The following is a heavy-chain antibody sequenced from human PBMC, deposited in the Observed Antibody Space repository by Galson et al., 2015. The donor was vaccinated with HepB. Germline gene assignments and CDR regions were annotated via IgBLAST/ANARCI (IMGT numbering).Heavy chain of an antibody. CDR1: GFAFSSFA. J-gene: IGHJ4*02. CDR3: ARRNGGSFDY. V-gene: IGHV3-30-3*01. Sequence: SLRLSCAASGFAFSSFAMHWGRQAPGKGLEWVAVISYDGGDKYYADSVKGRFTISRDNSKNTLYLQMSRLRAEDTAVYYCARRNGGSFDYWGQGTLVPVSS. CDR2: ISYDGGDK. D-gene: IGHD1-1*01.